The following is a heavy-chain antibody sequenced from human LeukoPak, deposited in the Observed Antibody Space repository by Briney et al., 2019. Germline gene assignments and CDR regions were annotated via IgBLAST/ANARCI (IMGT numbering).Heavy chain of an antibody. CDR1: GGSISSSSYY. CDR2: IYYSGST. V-gene: IGHV4-39*07. J-gene: IGHJ5*02. D-gene: IGHD6-6*01. CDR3: ARSRGSSSP. Sequence: SETLSLTCTVSGGSISSSSYYWGWIRQPPGKGLEWIGNIYYSGSTYYNPSLKSRVTISVDTSKNQFSLKLSSVTAADTAVYYCARSRGSSSPWGQGTLVTVSS.